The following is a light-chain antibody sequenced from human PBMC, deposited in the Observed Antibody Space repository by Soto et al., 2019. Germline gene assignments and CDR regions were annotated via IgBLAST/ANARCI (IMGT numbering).Light chain of an antibody. V-gene: IGLV2-11*01. J-gene: IGLJ2*01. Sequence: QSALTQPRSVSGSPGQSVTISCTGTSSDVGRYDYVSWYQHHPGKAPKLLIYDVNKWPSGVPDRFSGSKSGNTASLSISGLQAEDEADYYCCSKAGTSNAVFGGGTQLTVL. CDR1: SSDVGRYDY. CDR3: CSKAGTSNAV. CDR2: DVN.